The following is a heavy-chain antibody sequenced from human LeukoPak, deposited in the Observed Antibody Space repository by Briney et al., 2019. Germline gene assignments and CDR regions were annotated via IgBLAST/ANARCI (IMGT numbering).Heavy chain of an antibody. V-gene: IGHV1-69*04. Sequence: GASVKVSCKASGGTFSSYAISWVRQAPGQGLEWMGRIIPILGIANYAQKFQGRVTITADKSTSTAYMELSSLRSEDTAVYYCARDLPDYGGNVRFDYWGQGTLVTASS. CDR2: IIPILGIA. D-gene: IGHD4-23*01. CDR1: GGTFSSYA. J-gene: IGHJ4*02. CDR3: ARDLPDYGGNVRFDY.